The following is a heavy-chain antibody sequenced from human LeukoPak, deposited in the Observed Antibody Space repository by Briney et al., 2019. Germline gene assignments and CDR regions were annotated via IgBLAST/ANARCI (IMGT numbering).Heavy chain of an antibody. CDR3: ARIGYGDYQYYFDY. V-gene: IGHV4-34*01. Sequence: SETLSLTCAVYGGSFSGYYWSWIRQPPGKGLEWIGEINHSGSTNYNPSLKSRVTISVDTSKNQFSLKLSSVTAADTAVYYCARIGYGDYQYYFDYWGQGTLVTVSS. CDR2: INHSGST. D-gene: IGHD4-17*01. J-gene: IGHJ4*02. CDR1: GGSFSGYY.